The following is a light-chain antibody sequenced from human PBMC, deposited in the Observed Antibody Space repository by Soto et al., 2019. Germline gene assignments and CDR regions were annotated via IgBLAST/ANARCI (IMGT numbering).Light chain of an antibody. CDR1: QSISDT. Sequence: EIVMTQSPATLSVSPGGRATLSCRASQSISDTLAWYQQKPGQAPRLLIYSASRRATGFPARFIGSGSGTEFTLTISSLQSEDFAVYYCQQYINWPRTFGQGTKVDI. J-gene: IGKJ1*01. CDR3: QQYINWPRT. CDR2: SAS. V-gene: IGKV3-15*01.